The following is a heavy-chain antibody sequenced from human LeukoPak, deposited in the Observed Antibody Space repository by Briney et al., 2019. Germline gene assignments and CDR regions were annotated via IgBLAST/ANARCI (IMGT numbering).Heavy chain of an antibody. J-gene: IGHJ6*03. CDR3: ERDLGVYYYYMDV. CDR2: INQDGGEK. V-gene: IGHV3-7*01. Sequence: GGPLRLSCAASGFTFNSYWMSWVRQAPGEGLEWVANINQDGGEKFYVDSVKGRFTISRDNAKNSLYLQMNSLRAEDTAVYYCERDLGVYYYYMDVWGKGTTVTISS. D-gene: IGHD1-26*01. CDR1: GFTFNSYW.